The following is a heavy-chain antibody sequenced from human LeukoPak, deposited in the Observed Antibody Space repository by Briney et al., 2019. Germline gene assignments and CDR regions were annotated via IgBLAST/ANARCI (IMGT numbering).Heavy chain of an antibody. CDR2: IKSKIDGGTI. Sequence: GGSLRLSCAASGFTFNNPWMSWVRQAPGKGLEWVGRIKSKIDGGTIDYAAPVKGRFIVSRDDSEDTLYLEMNSLKTEDTAVYYCTSGTGYTDHDYWGQGTLVTVSS. V-gene: IGHV3-15*01. D-gene: IGHD5-12*01. J-gene: IGHJ4*02. CDR3: TSGTGYTDHDY. CDR1: GFTFNNPW.